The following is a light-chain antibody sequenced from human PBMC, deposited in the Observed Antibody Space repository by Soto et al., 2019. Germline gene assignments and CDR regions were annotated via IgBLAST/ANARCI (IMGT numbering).Light chain of an antibody. Sequence: QSVLTQPASVSGSPGQSIAISCTGTSSDVGAYNYVSWYQQYPGKAPKLVIYDVTNRPSGVSNRFSGSKSGSTASLTISWLQAEDEADYYCSSYTISSTYVFGTGTKVTVL. CDR3: SSYTISSTYV. V-gene: IGLV2-14*01. CDR2: DVT. J-gene: IGLJ1*01. CDR1: SSDVGAYNY.